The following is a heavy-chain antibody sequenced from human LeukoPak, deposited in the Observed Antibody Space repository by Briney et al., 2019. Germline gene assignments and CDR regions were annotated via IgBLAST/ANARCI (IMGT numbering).Heavy chain of an antibody. CDR3: VREFRNWFDP. J-gene: IGHJ5*02. V-gene: IGHV4-39*02. Sequence: PSETLSLTCTVFGGSISSSSYYWGWIRQPPGKGLEWIGSIYYSGSTYYNPSLKSRVTISVDTSKNHFSLKLSSVTAADTAVYYCVREFRNWFDPWGQGTLVTVSS. CDR1: GGSISSSSYY. CDR2: IYYSGST.